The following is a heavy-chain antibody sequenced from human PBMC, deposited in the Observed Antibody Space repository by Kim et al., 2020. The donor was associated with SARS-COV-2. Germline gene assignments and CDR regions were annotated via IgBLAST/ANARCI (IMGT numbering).Heavy chain of an antibody. D-gene: IGHD6-13*01. Sequence: SVKGRCTISRDNAKNSLYLQMNSLRDEDATVYYCARDLRYSSSWYGFDYWGQGTLVTVSS. CDR3: ARDLRYSSSWYGFDY. J-gene: IGHJ4*02. V-gene: IGHV3-48*02.